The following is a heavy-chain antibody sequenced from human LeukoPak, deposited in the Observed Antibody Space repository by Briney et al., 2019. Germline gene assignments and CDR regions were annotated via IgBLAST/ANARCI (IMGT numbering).Heavy chain of an antibody. CDR1: GFTFSSYG. CDR3: AKLYGIGYYYDSSGPIG. Sequence: GGSLRLSCAASGFTFSSYGMSWVRQAPGKGLEWVSAISGSGGSTYYADSVKGRFTISRDNSKNTLYLQMNSLRAEDTAVYYCAKLYGIGYYYDSSGPIGWGQGTLVTVSS. D-gene: IGHD3-22*01. CDR2: ISGSGGST. V-gene: IGHV3-23*01. J-gene: IGHJ4*02.